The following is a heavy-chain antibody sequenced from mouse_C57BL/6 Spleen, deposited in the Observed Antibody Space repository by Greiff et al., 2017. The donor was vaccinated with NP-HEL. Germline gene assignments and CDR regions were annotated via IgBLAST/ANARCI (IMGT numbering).Heavy chain of an antibody. CDR3: ARRDGLRRAMDY. Sequence: VQLQQPGAELVRPGSSVKLSCKASGYTFTSYWMHWVKQRPIQGLEWIGNIDPSDSETHYNQKFKDKATLTVDKSSSTAYMQLSSLTSEDSAVYYCARRDGLRRAMDYWGQGTSVTVSS. CDR2: IDPSDSET. CDR1: GYTFTSYW. V-gene: IGHV1-52*01. D-gene: IGHD2-4*01. J-gene: IGHJ4*01.